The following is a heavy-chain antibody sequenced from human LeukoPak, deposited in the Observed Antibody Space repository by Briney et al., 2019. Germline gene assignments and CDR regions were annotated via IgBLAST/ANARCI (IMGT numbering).Heavy chain of an antibody. D-gene: IGHD6-13*01. V-gene: IGHV1-18*01. CDR3: ASQYSGSWRTPFDY. J-gene: IGHJ4*02. CDR2: ISAYNGNT. Sequence: ASVKVSCKASGYIFTSYGISWVRQAPGQGLEWMGWISAYNGNTKYAQKLQGRVTMTTDTSTSTAYMELRSLRSDDTAVYYCASQYSGSWRTPFDYWGQGTLVTVSS. CDR1: GYIFTSYG.